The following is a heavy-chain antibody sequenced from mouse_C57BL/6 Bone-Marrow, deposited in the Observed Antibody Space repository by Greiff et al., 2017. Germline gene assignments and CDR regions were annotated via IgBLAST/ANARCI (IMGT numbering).Heavy chain of an antibody. CDR1: GYTFTSYG. Sequence: VQLVESGAELARPGASVKLSCKASGYTFTSYGISWVKQRTGQGLEWIGEIYPRSGNTYYNEKFKGKATLTADKSSSTAYMELRSLTSEDSAVYFCAREGLLLRDYWGQGTTRTVSS. CDR2: IYPRSGNT. D-gene: IGHD1-1*01. CDR3: AREGLLLRDY. J-gene: IGHJ2*01. V-gene: IGHV1-81*01.